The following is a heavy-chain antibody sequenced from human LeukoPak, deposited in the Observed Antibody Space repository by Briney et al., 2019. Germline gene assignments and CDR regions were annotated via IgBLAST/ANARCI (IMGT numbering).Heavy chain of an antibody. V-gene: IGHV3-30*04. D-gene: IGHD3-16*01. CDR1: GFTFRSFA. CDR2: ISHDGSDK. Sequence: GRSLRLSCAASGFTFRSFAMHWVRQAPGKGLEWVAIISHDGSDKYYADSVKGRFTISRDNSKNTLHLQMNSLGAEDTAVYYCVQRGGLDYWGQGTLVTVSS. J-gene: IGHJ4*02. CDR3: VQRGGLDY.